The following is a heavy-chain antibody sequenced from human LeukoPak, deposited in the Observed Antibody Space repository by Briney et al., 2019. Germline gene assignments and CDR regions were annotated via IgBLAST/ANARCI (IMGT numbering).Heavy chain of an antibody. Sequence: ASVKVSRKASGYTFTGYHMHWVRQAPGQGLEWMGRINPNSGGTNYAQKFQGRVTMTRDTSISTAYMELSRLRSDDTAVYYCARGHAHNYYDSSGYYSWFDPWGQGTLVTVSS. CDR3: ARGHAHNYYDSSGYYSWFDP. J-gene: IGHJ5*02. CDR1: GYTFTGYH. CDR2: INPNSGGT. D-gene: IGHD3-22*01. V-gene: IGHV1-2*06.